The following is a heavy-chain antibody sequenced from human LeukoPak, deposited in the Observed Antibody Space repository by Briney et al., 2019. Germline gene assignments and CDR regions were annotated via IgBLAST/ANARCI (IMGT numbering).Heavy chain of an antibody. CDR3: ARGRGDIVVVPAAIRREAKSFHTKGKPRVSSPQNWFDP. V-gene: IGHV4-34*01. CDR2: INHSGST. Sequence: SSETLSLTCAVYGGSFGGYYWSWIRQPPGKGLEWIGEINHSGSTNYNPSLKSRVTISVDTSKNQFSLKLSSVTAADTAVYYCARGRGDIVVVPAAIRREAKSFHTKGKPRVSSPQNWFDPWGQGTLVTVSS. CDR1: GGSFGGYY. J-gene: IGHJ5*02. D-gene: IGHD2-2*02.